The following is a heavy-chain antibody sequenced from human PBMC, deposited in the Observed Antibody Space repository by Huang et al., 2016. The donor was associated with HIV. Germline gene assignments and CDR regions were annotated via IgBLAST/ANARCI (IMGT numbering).Heavy chain of an antibody. D-gene: IGHD3-22*01. CDR2: SNRDGRST. Sequence: EVQLVESGGGLVQLGGSLRLSCAASGFSISSYWMHWVRQAPGKGLVWGSRSNRDGRSTSYADSVKGRFTISRDNAKNTLYLQMNSLRAEDTAVYYCARDPRIQSWLNFFDYWGQGTLVSVSS. CDR3: ARDPRIQSWLNFFDY. CDR1: GFSISSYW. J-gene: IGHJ4*02. V-gene: IGHV3-74*01.